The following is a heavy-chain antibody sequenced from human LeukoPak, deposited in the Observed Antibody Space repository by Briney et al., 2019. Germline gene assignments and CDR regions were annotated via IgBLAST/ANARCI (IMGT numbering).Heavy chain of an antibody. CDR3: ARLTMSNCSGGSCLPPGFYYYYYYMDV. D-gene: IGHD2-15*01. V-gene: IGHV4-61*02. CDR2: IYTSGST. CDR1: GGSISSGSYY. J-gene: IGHJ6*03. Sequence: PSQTLSLTCTVSGGSISSGSYYWSWIRQPAGKGLEWIGRIYTSGSTNYNPSLKSRVTISVDTSKNQFSLKLSSVTAADTAVYYCARLTMSNCSGGSCLPPGFYYYYYYMDVWGKGTTVTISS.